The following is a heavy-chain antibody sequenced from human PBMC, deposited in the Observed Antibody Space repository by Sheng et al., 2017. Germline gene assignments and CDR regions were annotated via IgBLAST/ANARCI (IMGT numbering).Heavy chain of an antibody. V-gene: IGHV3-30-3*01. CDR3: ARGSVGYIRDY. Sequence: QVQLVESGGGVVQPGRSLRLSCAASGFTFSSYAMHWVRQAPGKGLEWVAVISYDGSNKYYADSVKGRFTISRDNSKNTLYLQMNSLRAEDTAVYYCARGSVGYIRDYWGQGTLVTVSS. J-gene: IGHJ4*02. D-gene: IGHD6-25*01. CDR1: GFTFSSYA. CDR2: ISYDGSNK.